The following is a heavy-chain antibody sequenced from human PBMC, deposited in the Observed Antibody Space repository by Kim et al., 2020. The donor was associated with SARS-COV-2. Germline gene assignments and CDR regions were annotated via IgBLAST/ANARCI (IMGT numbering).Heavy chain of an antibody. Sequence: GGSLRLSCAASGFTFSDYYMSWIRQAPGKGLEWVSYISSSGSTIYYADSVKGRFTISRDNAKNSLYLQMNSLRAEDTAVYYCARFPGYSSSWYPGVFDYWGQGTLVTVSS. CDR2: ISSSGSTI. V-gene: IGHV3-11*04. CDR1: GFTFSDYY. CDR3: ARFPGYSSSWYPGVFDY. D-gene: IGHD6-13*01. J-gene: IGHJ4*02.